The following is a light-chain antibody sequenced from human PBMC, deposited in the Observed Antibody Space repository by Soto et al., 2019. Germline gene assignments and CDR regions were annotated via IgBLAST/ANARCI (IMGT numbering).Light chain of an antibody. CDR2: GAS. J-gene: IGKJ1*01. CDR1: QSVRSH. V-gene: IGKV3-15*01. CDR3: QQYNNWPRT. Sequence: EIVLTQSPATLSLSPGERATLSCRGSQSVRSHLVWYQQKPGQAPRLLIYGASTRATGIPARFSGSGSGTEFTLTISSLQSEDFAVFYCQQYNNWPRTFGQGTKVDIK.